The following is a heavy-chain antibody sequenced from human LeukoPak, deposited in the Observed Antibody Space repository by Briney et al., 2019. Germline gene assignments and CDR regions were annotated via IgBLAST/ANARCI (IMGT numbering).Heavy chain of an antibody. Sequence: GGSLRLSCAASGFTFSNYGMHWVRQAPGKGLEWVAVIWYDGSNKYYADSVKGRFTISRDNSKNSLYLQMNSLRAEDTAVYYCARSCDYTVGYFDYWGQGTLVTVSS. CDR2: IWYDGSNK. V-gene: IGHV3-33*01. CDR1: GFTFSNYG. CDR3: ARSCDYTVGYFDY. J-gene: IGHJ4*02. D-gene: IGHD4-11*01.